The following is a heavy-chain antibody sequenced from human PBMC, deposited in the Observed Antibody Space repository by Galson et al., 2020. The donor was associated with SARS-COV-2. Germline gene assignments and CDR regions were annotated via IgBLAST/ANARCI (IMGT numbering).Heavy chain of an antibody. CDR3: TRLGYCSGGRCYYYGMDV. Sequence: TGGSLRLSCAASGFTFSIYAMYWVRQAPGKGLEWVAGISYDGSQTYYADSVKGRFTISRDDSKNTVNLQINSLRAEDTAVYYCTRLGYCSGGRCYYYGMDVWGQGTTVTVSS. J-gene: IGHJ6*02. CDR1: GFTFSIYA. CDR2: ISYDGSQT. V-gene: IGHV3-30*04. D-gene: IGHD2-15*01.